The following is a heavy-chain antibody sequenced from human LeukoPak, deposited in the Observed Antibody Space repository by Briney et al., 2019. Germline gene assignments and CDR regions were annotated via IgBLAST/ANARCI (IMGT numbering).Heavy chain of an antibody. CDR1: GFTFSSYG. J-gene: IGHJ4*02. CDR3: AKGQITTYYDYVWGSPIATSPFDY. Sequence: GGSLSLSCAASGFTFSSYGMHWVRQAPGKGLEWVAVISYDGSNKYYADSVKGRFTISRDNSKNTLYLQMNSLRAEDTAVYYCAKGQITTYYDYVWGSPIATSPFDYWGQGTLVTVSS. V-gene: IGHV3-30*18. D-gene: IGHD3-16*01. CDR2: ISYDGSNK.